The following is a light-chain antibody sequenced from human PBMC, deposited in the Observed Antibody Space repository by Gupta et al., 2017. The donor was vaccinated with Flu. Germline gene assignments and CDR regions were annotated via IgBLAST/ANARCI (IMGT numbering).Light chain of an antibody. CDR1: QNINHY. V-gene: IGKV1-39*01. J-gene: IGKJ1*01. CDR2: TAS. CDR3: QQSYSSLWT. Sequence: DIQVTQFPSSLSASVGDRVTITCRASQNINHYLNWYQQKPGRAPDLLISTASTVQTGVPSRFSGSGFGTDFTLTISRLQPEDSATFYCQQSYSSLWTFGQGTKVEIK.